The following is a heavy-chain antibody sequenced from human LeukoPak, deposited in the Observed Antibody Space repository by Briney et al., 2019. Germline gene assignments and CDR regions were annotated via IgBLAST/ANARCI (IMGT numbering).Heavy chain of an antibody. J-gene: IGHJ4*02. D-gene: IGHD6-13*01. Sequence: GGSLRLSCVVSGFPFSLYGMSWVRQAPGKGLEWVSSISGSGDKPDYADSVKGRFTISRDNPRNILYLQMNSLRAEDTAVYYCAKVKTAAARTDFDYWGQGTLVTVSS. CDR1: GFPFSLYG. CDR2: ISGSGDKP. V-gene: IGHV3-23*01. CDR3: AKVKTAAARTDFDY.